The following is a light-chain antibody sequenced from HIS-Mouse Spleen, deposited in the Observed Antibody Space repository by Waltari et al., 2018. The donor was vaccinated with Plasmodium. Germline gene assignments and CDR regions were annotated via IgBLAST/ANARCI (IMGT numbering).Light chain of an antibody. V-gene: IGKV3-15*01. CDR1: QSVSRN. Sequence: EIVMTQSPATLSVSPGERATLSCRASQSVSRNLAWYQQKPGQAPRLVIYGAYTRATGIPARCSGSGSGTEFTLTISSLQSEDFAVYYCQQYNNWSFTFGPGTKVDIK. CDR3: QQYNNWSFT. J-gene: IGKJ3*01. CDR2: GAY.